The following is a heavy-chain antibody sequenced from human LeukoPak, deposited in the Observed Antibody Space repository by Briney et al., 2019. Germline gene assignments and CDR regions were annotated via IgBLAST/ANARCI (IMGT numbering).Heavy chain of an antibody. CDR2: IYYSGNT. V-gene: IGHV4-39*07. CDR1: GGSIGNNNYY. D-gene: IGHD6-19*01. CDR3: AKSRVAVAGGNFDY. J-gene: IGHJ4*02. Sequence: SETLSLTCTVSGGSIGNNNYYWGWIRQPPGKGLEWIGSIYYSGNTYYNPSLESRVTISVDTSKNQFSLKLRSVTAADTAVYYCAKSRVAVAGGNFDYWGQGTLVTVSS.